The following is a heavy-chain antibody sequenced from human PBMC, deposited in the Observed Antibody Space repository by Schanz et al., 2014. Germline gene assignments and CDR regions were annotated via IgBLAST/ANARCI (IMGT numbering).Heavy chain of an antibody. D-gene: IGHD3-10*01. J-gene: IGHJ4*02. CDR3: AKYRGYYRVSGSYRELEY. V-gene: IGHV3-23*04. CDR2: IGTSGGT. CDR1: GYSLNELS. Sequence: VQLVQSGAEVKKPGASVKVSCKVSGYSLNELSMHWVRQAPGKGLEWVSTIGTSGGTNYAESVKGRFTISRDNSKNTLYLQMNSLRPEDTAVYYCAKYRGYYRVSGSYRELEYWGQGTLVTVSS.